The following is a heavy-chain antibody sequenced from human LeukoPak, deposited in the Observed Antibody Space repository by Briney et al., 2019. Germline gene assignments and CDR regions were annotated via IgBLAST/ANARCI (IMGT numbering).Heavy chain of an antibody. CDR1: GFTFSRYW. J-gene: IGHJ5*02. Sequence: PGGSLRLFCAASGFTFSRYWMHWARHAPGKGLVWVSRINSDGSSTSYADSVKGRFTISRDNAKNTLYLQMSSLRAEDTAVYYCARGRYIAVAAPWGQGTLVTVSS. D-gene: IGHD6-19*01. V-gene: IGHV3-74*01. CDR2: INSDGSST. CDR3: ARGRYIAVAAP.